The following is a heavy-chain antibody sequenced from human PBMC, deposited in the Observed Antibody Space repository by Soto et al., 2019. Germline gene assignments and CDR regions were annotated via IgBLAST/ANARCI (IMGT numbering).Heavy chain of an antibody. CDR3: AREEHKYTDYFDY. CDR1: GFTFSSYS. J-gene: IGHJ4*02. D-gene: IGHD2-21*01. Sequence: GGSLRLSCAASGFTFSSYSMNWVRQAPGKGLEWVSSISSSSSYIYYADSVKGRFTISRDNAKNSLYLQMNSLRAEDTAVYYCAREEHKYTDYFDYWGQGTLVTVS. CDR2: ISSSSSYI. V-gene: IGHV3-21*01.